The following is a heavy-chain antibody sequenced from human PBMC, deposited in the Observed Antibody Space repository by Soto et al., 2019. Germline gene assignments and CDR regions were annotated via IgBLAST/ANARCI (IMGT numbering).Heavy chain of an antibody. CDR2: IDPKNGGT. V-gene: IGHV1-2*02. CDR1: GYTVTDYY. CDR3: ARDDYGIYPY. D-gene: IGHD1-26*01. J-gene: IGHJ4*02. Sequence: QVQLVPSGTGVKKPGASVKVSCKASGYTVTDYYIHWVRQAPGQGLEWMGWIDPKNGGTIYAQKFQDRVTMTRDTSISTAYMDLSRLTSDDTALYYCARDDYGIYPYWGQGTLVTVSS.